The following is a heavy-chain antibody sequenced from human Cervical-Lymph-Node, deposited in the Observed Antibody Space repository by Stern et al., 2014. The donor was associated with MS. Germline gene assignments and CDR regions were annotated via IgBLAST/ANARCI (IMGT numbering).Heavy chain of an antibody. V-gene: IGHV3-21*01. CDR1: GFTFSSYS. CDR3: ARGRGGNYRYYFDY. Sequence: EVQLVESGGGLVKPGGSLRLSCAASGFTFSSYSMNWVRQAPGTGLELVASISSGGSYRCYADSLKGGFTNSRDNAKNSLYLQMNSLRAEDTAVYYCARGRGGNYRYYFDYWGQGTLVTVSS. CDR2: ISSGGSYR. D-gene: IGHD4-23*01. J-gene: IGHJ4*02.